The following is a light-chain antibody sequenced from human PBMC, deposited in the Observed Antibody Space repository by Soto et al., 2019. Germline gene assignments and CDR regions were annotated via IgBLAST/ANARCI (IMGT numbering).Light chain of an antibody. V-gene: IGKV3-20*01. Sequence: EVVLTQSPDPLSLSPGERATLSCRASQSISSDYLVWYQQKPGQAPRLLIYGASSRATGIPDRFSGSGSGTDFTLTINRLEPEDFAVYYCQHYGNSPPSVTFGPGTKVDIK. CDR1: QSISSDY. J-gene: IGKJ3*01. CDR2: GAS. CDR3: QHYGNSPPSVT.